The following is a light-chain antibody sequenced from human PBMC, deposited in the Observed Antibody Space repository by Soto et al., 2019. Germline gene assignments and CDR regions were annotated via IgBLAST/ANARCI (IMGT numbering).Light chain of an antibody. V-gene: IGLV2-11*01. CDR2: ALR. CDR3: CSYEGSSTFDV. CDR1: SSDVGAYNF. J-gene: IGLJ1*01. Sequence: QSVLTHPHSVSRSPVESVTISCTGTSSDVGAYNFVSWYQQHPGKAPRRLIYALRKRPAVVPDRFSGSKSGNTASLTISGLQVEDEGDYYCCSYEGSSTFDVFGTRTKVTVL.